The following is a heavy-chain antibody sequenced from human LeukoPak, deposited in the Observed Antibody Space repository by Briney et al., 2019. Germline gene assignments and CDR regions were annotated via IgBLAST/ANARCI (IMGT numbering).Heavy chain of an antibody. D-gene: IGHD6-6*01. V-gene: IGHV3-23*01. Sequence: GGSLRLSCAASGFTFSNHAMTWVRQAPGKGLEWISAITGGGDDTYHADSVKGRLTISRDNSKNTLYLQMNSLRVEDTAVYYCAKGSSSSRPYYFDYWGQGVLVTVSS. CDR1: GFTFSNHA. CDR3: AKGSSSSRPYYFDY. CDR2: ITGGGDDT. J-gene: IGHJ4*02.